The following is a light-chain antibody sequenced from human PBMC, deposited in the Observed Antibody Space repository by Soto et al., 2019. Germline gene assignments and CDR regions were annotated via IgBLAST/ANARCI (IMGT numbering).Light chain of an antibody. V-gene: IGKV1-5*01. CDR1: QSISRW. CDR2: DAS. CDR3: QQYNSYRT. J-gene: IGKJ1*01. Sequence: DIQMTQSPSTLSASVGDRVTITCRARQSISRWLAWYQQKPGKXPXXPIYDASILESGVPSRFTGSGSGTEFTLTISSLQPDDFATDDCQQYNSYRTFGQGTKVDIK.